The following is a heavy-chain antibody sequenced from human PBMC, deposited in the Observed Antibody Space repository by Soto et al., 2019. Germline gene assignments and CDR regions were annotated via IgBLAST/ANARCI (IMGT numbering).Heavy chain of an antibody. D-gene: IGHD2-15*01. CDR2: IYYSGST. CDR1: GGSISSSSYY. CDR3: ASLSPGVVVVAATRYFDY. V-gene: IGHV4-39*01. J-gene: IGHJ4*02. Sequence: SETLSLTCTVSGGSISSSSYYWGWIRQPPGKGLEWIGSIYYSGSTYYNPSLKSRVTISVDTSKNQFSLKLSSVTAADTAVYYCASLSPGVVVVAATRYFDYWGQGTLVTVSS.